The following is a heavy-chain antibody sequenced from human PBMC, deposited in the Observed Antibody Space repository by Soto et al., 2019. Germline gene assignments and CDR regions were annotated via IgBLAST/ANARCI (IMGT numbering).Heavy chain of an antibody. CDR3: AKVFGKYWAFDY. J-gene: IGHJ4*02. CDR2: ISNDGSNK. D-gene: IGHD2-8*02. V-gene: IGHV3-30*18. Sequence: QVHLVESGGGVVQPGRSLRLSCAASGFSFSTYGMQWVSQAQGKGLAWVAFISNDGSNKYYADSVKGRFTISRDNAKNTLYLQMNSLRAEDTAVYYWAKVFGKYWAFDYCGQGTLVTVSS. CDR1: GFSFSTYG.